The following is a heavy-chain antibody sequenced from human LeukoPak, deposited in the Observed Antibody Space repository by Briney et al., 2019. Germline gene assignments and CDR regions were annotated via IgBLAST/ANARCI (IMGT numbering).Heavy chain of an antibody. CDR2: INPNNGGP. J-gene: IGHJ4*02. D-gene: IGHD5-12*01. V-gene: IGHV1-2*06. CDR3: ASGPGGGYDV. Sequence: ASVKVSCKASGYTFTNYFIHWVRQAPGQGLEWMGRINPNNGGPEYGQNFQGRVTMTRDTSISTLYMEVYSLTSDDTAVYYCASGPGGGYDVWGQGTLVTVSS. CDR1: GYTFTNYF.